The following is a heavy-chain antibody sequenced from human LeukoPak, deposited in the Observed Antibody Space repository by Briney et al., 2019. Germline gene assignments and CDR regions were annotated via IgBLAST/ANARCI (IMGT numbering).Heavy chain of an antibody. J-gene: IGHJ4*02. CDR1: GFTFSSYA. D-gene: IGHD6-13*01. CDR3: AIYVAAAGPDY. Sequence: GGSLRLSCVASGFTFSSYAMNWIRQAPGKGLEWVSFIVGSGGDTHYADSVKGRFTISRDNSKSTLYLQMNSLRAEDTAVYYCAIYVAAAGPDYWGQGTLVTVSS. V-gene: IGHV3-23*01. CDR2: IVGSGGDT.